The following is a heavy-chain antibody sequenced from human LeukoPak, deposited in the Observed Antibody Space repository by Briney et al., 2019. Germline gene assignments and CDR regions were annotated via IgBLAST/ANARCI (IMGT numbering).Heavy chain of an antibody. CDR1: GFTFSSYA. CDR2: ISGSGGST. CDR3: AKDLGGDGYCYYFDY. D-gene: IGHD2-21*02. V-gene: IGHV3-23*01. Sequence: GGSLRLSCAASGFTFSSYAMSWVRQAPGTGLEWVSAISGSGGSTYYADSVKGRFTISRDNSKNTLYLQMNSLRAEDTAVYYCAKDLGGDGYCYYFDYWGQGTLVTVSS. J-gene: IGHJ4*02.